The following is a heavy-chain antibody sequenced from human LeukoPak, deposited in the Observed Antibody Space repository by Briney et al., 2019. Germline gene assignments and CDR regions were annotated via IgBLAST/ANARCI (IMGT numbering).Heavy chain of an antibody. J-gene: IGHJ4*02. D-gene: IGHD5-24*01. CDR2: IKEDGSQT. V-gene: IGHV3-7*01. Sequence: PGGPLRLSCTASGFTFSRSWMDWVRQAPGKGLEWVANIKEDGSQTYYMDSVRGRFTISRDNAKNSLCLQMNSLRDEDTAVYYCARDQGWLQFDYWGQGALATVSA. CDR3: ARDQGWLQFDY. CDR1: GFTFSRSW.